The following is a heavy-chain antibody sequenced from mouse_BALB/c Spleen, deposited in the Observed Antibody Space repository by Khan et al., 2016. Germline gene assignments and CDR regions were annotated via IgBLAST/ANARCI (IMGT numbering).Heavy chain of an antibody. CDR3: ARYWDHY. J-gene: IGHJ2*01. CDR2: INPSTGYT. Sequence: QVQLQQSGAELAKPGASVKMSCKASGYTFTSYWMHWVKQRPGQGLEWIGYINPSTGYTEFNQKFKDKATLTADKSSSTAYMQLSSLTSEDSAVYYCARYWDHYWGQDTTLTVSS. CDR1: GYTFTSYW. V-gene: IGHV1-7*01. D-gene: IGHD4-1*01.